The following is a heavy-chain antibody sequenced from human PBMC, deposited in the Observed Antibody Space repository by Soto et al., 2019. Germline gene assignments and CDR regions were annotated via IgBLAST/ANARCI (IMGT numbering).Heavy chain of an antibody. Sequence: EVQLVESGGGLVQPGRSLRLSCTASGFTFGDYAMSWVRQAPGKGLEWVGFIRSKAYGGTTEYAASVKGRFTISRDDSKSIAYLQMNSLKTEDTAVYYCTRVFDIVGGYYYGMDVWGQGTTVTVSS. CDR2: IRSKAYGGTT. D-gene: IGHD5-12*01. V-gene: IGHV3-49*04. J-gene: IGHJ6*02. CDR1: GFTFGDYA. CDR3: TRVFDIVGGYYYGMDV.